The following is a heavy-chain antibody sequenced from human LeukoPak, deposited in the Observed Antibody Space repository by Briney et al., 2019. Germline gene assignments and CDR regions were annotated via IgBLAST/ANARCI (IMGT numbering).Heavy chain of an antibody. D-gene: IGHD1-26*01. V-gene: IGHV3-53*01. J-gene: IGHJ4*02. CDR2: IYSGGST. CDR1: GFTVSSNY. CDR3: ARDRPVGAVEGY. Sequence: PGGSLRLSCAASGFTVSSNYMSCVRQAPGKGLEWVSVIYSGGSTYYADSVKGRFTISRDNSKNTLYLQMNSLRAEDTAVYYCARDRPVGAVEGYWGQGTLVTVSS.